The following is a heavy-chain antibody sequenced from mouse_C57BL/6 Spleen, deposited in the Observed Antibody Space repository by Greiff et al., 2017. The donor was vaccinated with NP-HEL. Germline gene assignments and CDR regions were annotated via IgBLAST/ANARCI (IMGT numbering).Heavy chain of an antibody. Sequence: QVQLQQPGAELVKPGASVKLSCKASGYTFTSYWMHWVKQRPGRGLEWIGRIHPNSGSTKYNEKFKSKATLTVDKSSSTAYMQLSSLTSEDSAVYYCAREVYARSRIAYWGQGTSLTVSS. J-gene: IGHJ2*02. V-gene: IGHV1-64*01. CDR3: AREVYARSRIAY. CDR1: GYTFTSYW. CDR2: IHPNSGST. D-gene: IGHD2-3*01.